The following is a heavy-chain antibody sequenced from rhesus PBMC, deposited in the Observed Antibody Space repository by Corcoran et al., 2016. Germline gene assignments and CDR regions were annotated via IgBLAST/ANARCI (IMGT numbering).Heavy chain of an antibody. V-gene: IGHV4-106*01. CDR3: AREGAHWGDYYESEYFEF. D-gene: IGHD3-34*01. CDR2: IYGRGGGN. Sequence: QVQLQQSGPGLVTPSVTLSLTCAVSGRSLSPDSSCICLRHHPRLALSLIGSIYGRGGGNNYNPSLKNRVTISIDTAKNQFSLKLSSVTAADTAVYYCAREGAHWGDYYESEYFEFWGQGALVTVSS. CDR1: GRSLSPDSS. J-gene: IGHJ1*01.